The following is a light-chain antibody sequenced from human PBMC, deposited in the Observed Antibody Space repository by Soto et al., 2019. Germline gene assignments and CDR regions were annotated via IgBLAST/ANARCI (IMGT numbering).Light chain of an antibody. J-gene: IGLJ2*01. CDR1: SNDVGGYNF. CDR3: SSYTSSSTLV. V-gene: IGLV2-14*01. CDR2: AVS. Sequence: QSALTQPASVSGSPGQSVTISCTGSSNDVGGYNFVSWYQQHPGKAPKLMIYAVSNRPSGVSNRFSGSKSGNTASLTISGLHTEDDADYYCSSYTSSSTLVFGGGTKVTVL.